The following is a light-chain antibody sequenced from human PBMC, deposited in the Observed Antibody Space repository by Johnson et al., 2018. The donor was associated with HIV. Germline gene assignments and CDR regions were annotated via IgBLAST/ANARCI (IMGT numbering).Light chain of an antibody. J-gene: IGLJ1*01. Sequence: QSVLTQPPSVSAAPGQKVTISCSGGSSNIGKNYVSWYQQLPGTAPKLLIYENIKRPSGIPDRFSGSKSGTSATLGITGLQTGDEADYYCGTWDSSLSIYVFGIGTKVTVL. CDR1: SSNIGKNY. CDR3: GTWDSSLSIYV. V-gene: IGLV1-51*02. CDR2: ENI.